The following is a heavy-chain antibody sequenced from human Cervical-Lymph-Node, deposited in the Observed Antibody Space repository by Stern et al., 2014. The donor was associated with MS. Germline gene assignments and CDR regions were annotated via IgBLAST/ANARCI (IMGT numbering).Heavy chain of an antibody. CDR3: ARDGITATTGLDY. Sequence: VQLVESGPGLVKPSQTLSLTCSVSGGSITSGGYNWSWIRQHPGKGLEWIGYIFYSGTTYYNPSLKSRLSMSVDTSKNQFSLKLTSVTDADTAVYFCARDGITATTGLDYWGQGTLVTVSS. V-gene: IGHV4-31*03. CDR1: GGSITSGGYN. J-gene: IGHJ4*02. D-gene: IGHD1/OR15-1a*01. CDR2: IFYSGTT.